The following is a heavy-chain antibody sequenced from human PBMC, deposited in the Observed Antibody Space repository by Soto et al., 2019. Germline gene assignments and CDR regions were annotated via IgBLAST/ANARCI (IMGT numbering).Heavy chain of an antibody. CDR2: INSDGSST. CDR3: ARAGDGYSYGFAYYYYGMDV. V-gene: IGHV3-74*01. D-gene: IGHD5-18*01. Sequence: EVQLVESGGGLVQPGGSLRLSCAASGFTFSSYWMHWVRQAPGKGLVWVSRINSDGSSTRYADSVKGRFTISRDNAKNTLYLQMNSLRAEDTAVYYCARAGDGYSYGFAYYYYGMDVWGQGTTVTVSS. CDR1: GFTFSSYW. J-gene: IGHJ6*02.